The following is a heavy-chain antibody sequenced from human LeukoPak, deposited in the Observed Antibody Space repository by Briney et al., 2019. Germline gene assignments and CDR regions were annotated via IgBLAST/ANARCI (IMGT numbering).Heavy chain of an antibody. CDR1: GFTFSSYA. CDR2: ISSSGGST. J-gene: IGHJ4*02. Sequence: PGGSLRLSCAASGFTFSSYAMSWVRQAPGKGLEWVSTISSSGGSTQDADSVKGRFTISRDNSKNTLHLQMNSLRAEDTAVYYCARGANPPMGLIDYWGQGTLVTVSS. D-gene: IGHD1-26*01. CDR3: ARGANPPMGLIDY. V-gene: IGHV3-23*01.